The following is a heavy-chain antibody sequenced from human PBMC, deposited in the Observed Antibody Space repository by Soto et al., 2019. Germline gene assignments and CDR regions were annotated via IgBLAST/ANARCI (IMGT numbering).Heavy chain of an antibody. J-gene: IGHJ6*02. CDR2: IVVGSGNT. CDR1: GFTFTSSA. CDR3: AAAGRGYCSGGSCSSSSLYGMDV. V-gene: IGHV1-58*01. D-gene: IGHD2-15*01. Sequence: SVKVSCKASGFTFTSSAVQWVRQARGQRLEWIGWIVVGSGNTNYAQKFQERVTITRDMSTSTAYMELSSLRSEDTAVYYCAAAGRGYCSGGSCSSSSLYGMDVWGQGTTVTVSS.